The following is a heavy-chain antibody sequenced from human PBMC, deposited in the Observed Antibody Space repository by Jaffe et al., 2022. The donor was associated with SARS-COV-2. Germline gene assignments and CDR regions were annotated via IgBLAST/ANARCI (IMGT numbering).Heavy chain of an antibody. J-gene: IGHJ3*02. CDR1: GFTFSSYG. Sequence: QVQLVESGGGVVQPGRSLRLSCAASGFTFSSYGMHWVRQAPGKGLEWVAVISYDGSNKYYADSVKGRFTISRDNSKNTLYLQMNSLRAEDTAVYYCAKDAGYCSSTSCSHGAFDIWGQGTMVTVSS. D-gene: IGHD2-2*01. CDR2: ISYDGSNK. V-gene: IGHV3-30*18. CDR3: AKDAGYCSSTSCSHGAFDI.